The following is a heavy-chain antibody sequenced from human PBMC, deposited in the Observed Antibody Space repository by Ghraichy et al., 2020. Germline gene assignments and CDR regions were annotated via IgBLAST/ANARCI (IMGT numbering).Heavy chain of an antibody. J-gene: IGHJ4*02. D-gene: IGHD3-16*01. CDR3: AKDRRELWLYNFFDS. CDR1: GFTFSRYG. CDR2: LSYDGTNK. V-gene: IGHV3-30*18. Sequence: GGSLRLSCAASGFTFSRYGMHWVRQAPGKGLEWVAVLSYDGTNKYYADSVKGRFTISGDNSNNTLYLQMNSLRTEDTAVYYCAKDRRELWLYNFFDSCGQGTLVTVSS.